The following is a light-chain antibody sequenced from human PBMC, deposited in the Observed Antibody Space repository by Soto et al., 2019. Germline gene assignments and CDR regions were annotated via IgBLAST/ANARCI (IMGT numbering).Light chain of an antibody. CDR1: ATDVGSYNY. Sequence: QSALTQPASVSGSPGQSITISCTGTATDVGSYNYVSWYQQHPNKAPKLMIYEVSNRPSGISNRFFGSKSGNTASLTISGLQAEDEADYYCSSFTSSLNRVFGGGTKGTVL. CDR3: SSFTSSLNRV. CDR2: EVS. J-gene: IGLJ3*02. V-gene: IGLV2-14*01.